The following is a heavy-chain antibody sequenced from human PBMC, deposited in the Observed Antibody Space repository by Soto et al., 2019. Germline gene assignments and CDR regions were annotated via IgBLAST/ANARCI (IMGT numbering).Heavy chain of an antibody. CDR2: ISSSGSTI. CDR1: GFTFSDYY. V-gene: IGHV3-11*01. J-gene: IGHJ5*02. D-gene: IGHD5-18*01. Sequence: QVQLVESGGGLVKPGGSLRLSCAASGFTFSDYYMSWIRQAPGKGLEWVSYISSSGSTIYYADSVKGRFTISRDNAKNPRDLQMNSLRAEDTPVYYCATLQRGYSYRLWSPWGHGTLVTVSS. CDR3: ATLQRGYSYRLWSP.